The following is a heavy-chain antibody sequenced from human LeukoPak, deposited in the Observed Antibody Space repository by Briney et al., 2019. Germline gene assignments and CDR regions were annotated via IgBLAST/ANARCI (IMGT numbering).Heavy chain of an antibody. V-gene: IGHV3-23*01. CDR1: GFSFSNYG. CDR3: ANDLGWIQLNLG. J-gene: IGHJ4*02. CDR2: ITGNGGTT. D-gene: IGHD5-18*01. Sequence: GRTQRLSCAASGFSFSNYGMNWVRQAPGKGLGWVSGITGNGGTTYYADSVKGRFTISRDNSRNTVYLQMNSLRAEDTAVYYCANDLGWIQLNLGRGQGTLVTVSS.